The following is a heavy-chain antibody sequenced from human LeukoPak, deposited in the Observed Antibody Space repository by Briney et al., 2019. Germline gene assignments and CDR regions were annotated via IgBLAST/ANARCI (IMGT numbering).Heavy chain of an antibody. CDR1: GGSISSSSYY. CDR3: ARGIPGRLEWLFYN. V-gene: IGHV4-39*07. CDR2: IYYSGST. D-gene: IGHD3-3*01. J-gene: IGHJ4*02. Sequence: SETLSLTCTVSGGSISSSSYYWGWIRQPPGKGLEWIGSIYYSGSTYYNPSLKSRVTISVDTSKNQFSLKLSSVTAADTAVYYCARGIPGRLEWLFYNWGQGTLVTVSS.